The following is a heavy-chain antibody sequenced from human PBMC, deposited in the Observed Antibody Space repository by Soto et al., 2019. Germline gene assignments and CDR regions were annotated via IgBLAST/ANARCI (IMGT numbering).Heavy chain of an antibody. CDR1: GYSFTSYG. J-gene: IGHJ4*02. V-gene: IGHV1-18*04. CDR2: ISGHNGNT. Sequence: ASVKVSCKASGYSFTSYGISWVRQAPGQGPEWMGWISGHNGNTNHPQSLQGRVTMTTDTSKSITTVFLQWSSLRASDTAMYYCARQIYDSDTGPNFQYYFDSWGQGTPVTVSS. D-gene: IGHD3-22*01. CDR3: ARQIYDSDTGPNFQYYFDS.